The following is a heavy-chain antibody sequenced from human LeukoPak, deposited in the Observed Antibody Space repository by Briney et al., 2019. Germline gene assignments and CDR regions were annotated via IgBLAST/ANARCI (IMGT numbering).Heavy chain of an antibody. Sequence: PSETLSLTCTVSGGSISSSSYYWGWIRQPPGKGLEWIGSIYYSGSTYYNPSLKSRVTISVDTSKNQFSLKLSSVTAADTAVYYCARGVVTAPYDYYYMDVWGKGTTVTVSS. CDR3: ARGVVTAPYDYYYMDV. V-gene: IGHV4-39*07. J-gene: IGHJ6*03. D-gene: IGHD2-21*02. CDR2: IYYSGST. CDR1: GGSISSSSYY.